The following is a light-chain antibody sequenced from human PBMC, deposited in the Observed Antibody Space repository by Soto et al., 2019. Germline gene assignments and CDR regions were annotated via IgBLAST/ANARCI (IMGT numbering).Light chain of an antibody. CDR1: RGSIARNY. CDR3: QSYDISIVV. V-gene: IGLV6-57*04. J-gene: IGLJ2*01. Sequence: NFMLTQPHSVSESLGKTVTISCTRSRGSIARNYVQWYEQRPGSAPTTGIYEDNQRPSGVPDRFSASIDSSSNAASLTISGLSTEEQADNYWQSYDISIVVFGGGTKRTL. CDR2: EDN.